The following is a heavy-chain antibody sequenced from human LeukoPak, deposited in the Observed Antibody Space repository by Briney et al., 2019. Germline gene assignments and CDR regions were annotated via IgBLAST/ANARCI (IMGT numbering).Heavy chain of an antibody. J-gene: IGHJ4*02. V-gene: IGHV3-7*03. D-gene: IGHD2-2*02. CDR1: GFTFSNYW. Sequence: GGSLRLSCAVSGFTFSNYWMSWVRQAPGKGLEWVANIKQDGSEKYYVDSVKGRFTISRDNAKNSLYLQMNSLRAEDTALYYCARAIGVTCISTSCYSFDYWGQGTLVTVSS. CDR3: ARAIGVTCISTSCYSFDY. CDR2: IKQDGSEK.